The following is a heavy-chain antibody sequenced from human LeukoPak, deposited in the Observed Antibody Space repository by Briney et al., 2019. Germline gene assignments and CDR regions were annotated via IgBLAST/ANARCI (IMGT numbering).Heavy chain of an antibody. Sequence: ASVKVSCKASGYTFTAYYMHWVRQAPRQGLEWMGRIIPILGIANYAQKFQGRVTITADKSTSTAYMELSSLRSEDTAVYYCASGPSHYYDSSGYYPDYWGQGTLVTVSS. CDR3: ASGPSHYYDSSGYYPDY. CDR1: GYTFTAYY. J-gene: IGHJ4*02. D-gene: IGHD3-22*01. V-gene: IGHV1-69*02. CDR2: IIPILGIA.